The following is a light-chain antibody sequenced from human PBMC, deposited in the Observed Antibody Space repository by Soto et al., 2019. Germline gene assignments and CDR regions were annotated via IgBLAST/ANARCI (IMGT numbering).Light chain of an antibody. J-gene: IGKJ1*01. Sequence: EVVMTQPPGTLSLSPGERPTLSCRASQSVSSSYLAWYQQKHGQAPRXXIYGASSRATGIPDRFSGSGSGTDLTLTISRLEPEDFAVYYCQQYGSSVWTFGQGTKVDIK. CDR2: GAS. CDR1: QSVSSSY. V-gene: IGKV3-20*01. CDR3: QQYGSSVWT.